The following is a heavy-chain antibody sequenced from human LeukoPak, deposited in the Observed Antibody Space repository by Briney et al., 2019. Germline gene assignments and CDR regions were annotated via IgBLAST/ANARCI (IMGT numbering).Heavy chain of an antibody. J-gene: IGHJ4*02. D-gene: IGHD6-19*01. CDR1: RFTFSSFW. CDR2: IKQDGSEK. CDR3: ARASASGWFPPPDY. Sequence: GGSLRLSCAASRFTFSSFWMTWVRQAPGKGLEWVANIKQDGSEKYYVDSVKGRFTISRDNAKNSLYLQMNSLRAEDTAVFYCARASASGWFPPPDYWGQGTLVTVSS. V-gene: IGHV3-7*04.